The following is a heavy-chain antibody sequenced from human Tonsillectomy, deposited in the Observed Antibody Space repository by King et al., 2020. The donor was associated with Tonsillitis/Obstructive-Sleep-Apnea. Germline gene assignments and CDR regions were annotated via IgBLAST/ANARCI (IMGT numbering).Heavy chain of an antibody. J-gene: IGHJ5*02. CDR2: IWYDGSNK. D-gene: IGHD6-6*01. V-gene: IGHV3-33*01. CDR3: ARDGGELVQEDWFDP. Sequence: VQLVESGGGVVQPGRSLRLSCAASGFTFSSYGMHWVRQAPGKGLEWVAVIWYDGSNKYYADSVKGRFTISRDNSKNTLYLQMNSLRAEDTAVYYCARDGGELVQEDWFDPWGQGTLVTVSS. CDR1: GFTFSSYG.